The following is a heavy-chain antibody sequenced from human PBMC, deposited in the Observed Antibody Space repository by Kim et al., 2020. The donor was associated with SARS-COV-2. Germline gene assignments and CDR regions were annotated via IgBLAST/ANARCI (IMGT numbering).Heavy chain of an antibody. J-gene: IGHJ3*02. D-gene: IGHD3-10*01. CDR2: IIPIFGTA. Sequence: SVKVSCKASGGTFSSYAISWVRQAPGQGLEWMGGIIPIFGTANYAQKFQGRVTITADESTSTAYMELSSLRSEDTAVYYCAREDAMVRGYFDAFDIWGQGTMVTVSS. CDR1: GGTFSSYA. V-gene: IGHV1-69*13. CDR3: AREDAMVRGYFDAFDI.